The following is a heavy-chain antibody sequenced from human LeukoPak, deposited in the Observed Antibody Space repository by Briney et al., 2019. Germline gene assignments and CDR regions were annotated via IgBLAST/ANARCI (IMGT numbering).Heavy chain of an antibody. V-gene: IGHV3-20*04. Sequence: GGSLRLSCAASGFTFDDYGMSWVRQAPGKGLEWVSGINWNGGSTGYADSVKGRFTISRDNAKNSLYLQMNSLRAGDTAVYYCAKDHESDGYPCLDHWGLGTLVTVSS. CDR3: AKDHESDGYPCLDH. J-gene: IGHJ4*02. CDR1: GFTFDDYG. CDR2: INWNGGST. D-gene: IGHD3-22*01.